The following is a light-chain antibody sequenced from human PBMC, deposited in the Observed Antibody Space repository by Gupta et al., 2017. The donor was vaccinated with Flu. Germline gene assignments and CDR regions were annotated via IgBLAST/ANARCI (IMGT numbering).Light chain of an antibody. CDR2: GNN. CDR1: SSNIGAGYD. CDR3: QSYDNNLDGAKV. V-gene: IGLV1-40*01. J-gene: IGLJ2*01. Sequence: QSVLTQPPSVSGAPGQRVSISCTGSSSNIGAGYDVHWYQHLPGLAPKLLIYGNNNRPSGVPDRISGSKSGSSAFLVITVLQAEDEGDYYCQSYDNNLDGAKVFGGGTKLTVL.